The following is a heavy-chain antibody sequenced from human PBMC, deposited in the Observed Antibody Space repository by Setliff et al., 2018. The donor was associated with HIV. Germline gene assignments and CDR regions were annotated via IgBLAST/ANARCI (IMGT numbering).Heavy chain of an antibody. CDR2: IYHSGST. V-gene: IGHV4-38-2*01. Sequence: SETLSLTCALSGYSISNGYYWGWIRQPSGKGLEWIGSIYHSGSTFYNPSLRSRVTISVDTSQDQLSLRLTSVTAADTAVYYCAARNSGNPTRHFDYWGQGTLVTVS. CDR1: GYSISNGYY. J-gene: IGHJ4*02. CDR3: AARNSGNPTRHFDY. D-gene: IGHD3-10*01.